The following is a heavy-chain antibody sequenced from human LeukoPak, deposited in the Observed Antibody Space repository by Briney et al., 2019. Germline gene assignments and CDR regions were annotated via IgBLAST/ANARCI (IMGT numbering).Heavy chain of an antibody. CDR3: ARDLAYSRLDY. V-gene: IGHV3-7*01. D-gene: IGHD5-18*01. CDR2: INPDGNKK. Sequence: GGSLRLSCAVSGLTFSSSWMDWVRQAPGKGLEWVASINPDGNKKYSADSEKGRFTISRDNAENSLYLQMNSLRFEDTAFYYCARDLAYSRLDYWGQGMLVTVSS. J-gene: IGHJ4*02. CDR1: GLTFSSSW.